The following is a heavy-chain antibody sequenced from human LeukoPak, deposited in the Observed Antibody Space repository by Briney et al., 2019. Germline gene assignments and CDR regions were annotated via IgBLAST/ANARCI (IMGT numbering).Heavy chain of an antibody. CDR3: AREYYDFWSVGISYYYYGMDV. D-gene: IGHD3-3*01. CDR2: IYYSGST. CDR1: GGSISSGGYY. J-gene: IGHJ6*02. Sequence: SETLSLTCTVSGGSISSGGYYWSWIRQHPGKGLEWIGYIYYSGSTYYNPSLKSRVTISVDTSKNQFSLKLSSVTAADTAVYYCAREYYDFWSVGISYYYYGMDVWGQGTTVTVSS. V-gene: IGHV4-31*03.